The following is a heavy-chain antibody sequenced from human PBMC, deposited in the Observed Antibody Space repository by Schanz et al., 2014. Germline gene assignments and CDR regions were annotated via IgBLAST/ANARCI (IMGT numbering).Heavy chain of an antibody. J-gene: IGHJ4*02. Sequence: VQLLESGGGLVQPGGSLRLSCLASGFAFSSYGMNWLRQAPGKGLEWVAVIWYDGSNKYYADSVKGRFTISRDNSKNTLFLQMNSLRAEDTAVYYCVRDSFFAFDYWGQGTLVTVSS. CDR3: VRDSFFAFDY. V-gene: IGHV3-33*08. CDR1: GFAFSSYG. CDR2: IWYDGSNK. D-gene: IGHD3-3*01.